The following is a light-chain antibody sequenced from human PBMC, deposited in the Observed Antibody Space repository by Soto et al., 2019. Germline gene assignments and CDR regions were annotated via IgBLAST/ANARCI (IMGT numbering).Light chain of an antibody. CDR2: DAS. Sequence: TVFTQSPSTVSLSPGERATLSCRASQSVSSYLAWYQQKPGQAPRLLIYDASNRATGIPARFSGSGSGTDFTLTISSLEPEDFAVYYCQQYGSSPPATFGQGTKVDIK. CDR1: QSVSSY. J-gene: IGKJ1*01. CDR3: QQYGSSPPAT. V-gene: IGKV3-11*01.